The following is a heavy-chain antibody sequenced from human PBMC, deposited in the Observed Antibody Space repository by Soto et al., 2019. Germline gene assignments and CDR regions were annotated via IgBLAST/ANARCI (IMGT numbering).Heavy chain of an antibody. J-gene: IGHJ3*01. CDR3: ARESYNREGFDV. CDR2: INPNSAVT. Sequence: ASVKVSCKASGYTFTGYFIHWVRQAPGQGLEWMGSINPNSAVTNYAERFQGRVTMTRDMSARTAYMDLSSLRSDDTAVYYCARESYNREGFDVWGQGKMVTVSS. D-gene: IGHD3-10*01. V-gene: IGHV1-2*02. CDR1: GYTFTGYF.